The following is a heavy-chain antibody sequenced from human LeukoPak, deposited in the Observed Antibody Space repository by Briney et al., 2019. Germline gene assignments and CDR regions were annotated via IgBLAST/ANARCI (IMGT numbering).Heavy chain of an antibody. J-gene: IGHJ4*02. V-gene: IGHV4-39*01. CDR2: ICYSGST. Sequence: SETLSLTCNVSGGSISSSIYYWGWIRQPPGKGLEWIGSICYSGSTYYNPSLKSRVTISVDTSKNQFSLKLRSVTAADTAVYYCARRLGGSGSYYYWGQGTLVTVSS. CDR1: GGSISSSIYY. D-gene: IGHD3-10*01. CDR3: ARRLGGSGSYYY.